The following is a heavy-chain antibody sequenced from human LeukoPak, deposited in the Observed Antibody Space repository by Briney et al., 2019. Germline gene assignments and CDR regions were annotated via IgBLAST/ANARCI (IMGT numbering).Heavy chain of an antibody. Sequence: ASGKVSCKASGYTFTIYYMHLVRQAPGQGLEWMGIINPSGGSTSYAQKFQGRVTMTRDTSTSTVYMELSSLRSDDTAVYYCAKAPYVWGSYRQNWYFDLWGRGTLVTVSS. D-gene: IGHD3-16*02. CDR1: GYTFTIYY. CDR3: AKAPYVWGSYRQNWYFDL. CDR2: INPSGGST. V-gene: IGHV1-46*01. J-gene: IGHJ2*01.